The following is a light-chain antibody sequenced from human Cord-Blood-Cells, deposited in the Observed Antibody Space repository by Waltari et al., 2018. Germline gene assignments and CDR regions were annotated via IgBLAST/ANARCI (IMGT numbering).Light chain of an antibody. CDR3: CSYAGSYTFEV. J-gene: IGLJ3*02. V-gene: IGLV2-11*01. CDR1: SSDVGGYNY. CDR2: GVS. Sequence: QSALTQPRSVSGSPGPSVTISCTGTSSDVGGYNYVSWYQQHPGKAPKLMIYGVSKRPSGVPDRFSGSKSGNTASLTISGLQAEDEADYYCCSYAGSYTFEVFGGGTKLTVL.